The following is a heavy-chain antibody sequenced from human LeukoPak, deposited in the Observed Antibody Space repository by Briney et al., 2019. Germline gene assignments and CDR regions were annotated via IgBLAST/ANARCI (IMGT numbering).Heavy chain of an antibody. CDR1: GYTFTGYY. D-gene: IGHD6-13*01. CDR3: ARDGWYSSLGGSWFDP. V-gene: IGHV1-2*02. Sequence: GASVKVSCEASGYTFTGYYMHWVRQAPGQGLEWMGWINPNSGGTNYAQKFQGRVTMTRDTSISTAYMELSRLRSDDTAVYYCARDGWYSSLGGSWFDPWGQGTLVTVSS. CDR2: INPNSGGT. J-gene: IGHJ5*02.